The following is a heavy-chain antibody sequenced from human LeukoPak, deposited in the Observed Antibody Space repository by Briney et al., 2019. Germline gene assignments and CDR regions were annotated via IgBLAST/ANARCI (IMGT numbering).Heavy chain of an antibody. V-gene: IGHV3-30*02. CDR3: ATDETLKWELLTGAC. Sequence: GGSLRLSCAASGFTFSSYGVHWVRQAPGKGLEWVAFIRYDGSNKYYADSVKGRFTISRDNSKNTLYLQMNSLRAEDTAVYYCATDETLKWELLTGACWGQGTLVTVSS. CDR1: GFTFSSYG. CDR2: IRYDGSNK. D-gene: IGHD1-26*01. J-gene: IGHJ4*02.